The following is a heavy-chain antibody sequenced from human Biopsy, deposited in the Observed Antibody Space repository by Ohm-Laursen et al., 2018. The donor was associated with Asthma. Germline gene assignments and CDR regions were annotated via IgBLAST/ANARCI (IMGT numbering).Heavy chain of an antibody. CDR1: GGTVTRYA. V-gene: IGHV7-4-1*02. CDR2: INTNTGNP. Sequence: SSVKVSCKASGGTVTRYAINWVRQAPGQGLEWMGWINTNTGNPTYAQGFTGRFVFSLDTSVNTAHLQISSLKAEDTAVYYCAREATSGEVPFGYFYALDVWGEGTTVTVSS. D-gene: IGHD2-2*01. J-gene: IGHJ6*04. CDR3: AREATSGEVPFGYFYALDV.